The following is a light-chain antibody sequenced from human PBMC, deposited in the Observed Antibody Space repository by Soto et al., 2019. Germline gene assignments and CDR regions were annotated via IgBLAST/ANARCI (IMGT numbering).Light chain of an antibody. CDR3: QQYDNLPIT. Sequence: DIQMTQSASSLCGSXIAGVTITXXASQDISNYLNWYQQKPGKAPKLLIYDASNLETGVPSRFSGSGSGTDFTFTISSLQPEDIATYYCQQYDNLPITFGQGTRLEIK. V-gene: IGKV1-33*01. CDR1: QDISNY. CDR2: DAS. J-gene: IGKJ5*01.